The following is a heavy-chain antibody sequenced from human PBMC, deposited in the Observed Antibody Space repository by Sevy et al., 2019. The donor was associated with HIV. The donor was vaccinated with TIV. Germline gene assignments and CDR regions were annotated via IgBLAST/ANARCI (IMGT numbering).Heavy chain of an antibody. CDR1: GFTFSSHA. CDR2: ISYDGRNK. Sequence: GGSLRLSCSASGFTFSSHALLWVRQAPGKGLEWVSLISYDGRNKYYSDSVKGRFAISKDESKTTLFLQMESLRTEDTAIYYCARVGVSYCTDDCYHRFDYWGRGTLVTVSS. J-gene: IGHJ4*02. V-gene: IGHV3-30*09. CDR3: ARVGVSYCTDDCYHRFDY. D-gene: IGHD2-21*02.